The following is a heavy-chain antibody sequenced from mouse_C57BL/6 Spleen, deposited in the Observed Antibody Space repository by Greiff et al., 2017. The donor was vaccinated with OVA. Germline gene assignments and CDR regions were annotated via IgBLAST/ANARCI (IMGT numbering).Heavy chain of an antibody. CDR2: ISDGGSYT. D-gene: IGHD1-1*01. J-gene: IGHJ2*01. Sequence: EVKLMESGGGLVKPGGSLKLSCAASGFTFSSYAMSWVRQTPEKRLEWVATISDGGSYTYYPDNVKGRFTISRDNAKNNLYLQMSHLKSEDTAMYYCARARANCDYWGQGTTLTVSS. CDR3: ARARANCDY. CDR1: GFTFSSYA. V-gene: IGHV5-4*03.